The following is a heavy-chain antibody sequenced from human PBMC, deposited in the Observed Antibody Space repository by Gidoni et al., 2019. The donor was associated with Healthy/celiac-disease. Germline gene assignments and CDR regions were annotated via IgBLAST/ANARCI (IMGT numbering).Heavy chain of an antibody. D-gene: IGHD1-1*01. CDR3: VSGSGTWDRRYYFDY. CDR1: RCSFTSYW. Sequence: EVQLVKSGAEVKKPGESLKISCKGSRCSFTSYWIGWVRQMPGKGLEWIGIIYPGDSDTRYSPSFQGQVTISADKSISTAYLQWSSLKASDTAMYYCVSGSGTWDRRYYFDYWGQGTLVTVSS. CDR2: IYPGDSDT. J-gene: IGHJ4*02. V-gene: IGHV5-51*01.